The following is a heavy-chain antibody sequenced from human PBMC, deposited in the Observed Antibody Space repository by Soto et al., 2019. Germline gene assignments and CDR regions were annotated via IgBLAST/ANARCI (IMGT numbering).Heavy chain of an antibody. CDR3: ARGPIVVVPAAILPYYFDY. V-gene: IGHV4-31*03. CDR1: GGSISSGGYY. Sequence: LSLTCTVSGGSISSGGYYWSWIRQHPGKGLEWIGYIYYSGSTYYNPSLKSRVTISVDTSKNQFSLKLSSVTAADTAVYYCARGPIVVVPAAILPYYFDYWGQGTLVTV. D-gene: IGHD2-2*02. CDR2: IYYSGST. J-gene: IGHJ4*02.